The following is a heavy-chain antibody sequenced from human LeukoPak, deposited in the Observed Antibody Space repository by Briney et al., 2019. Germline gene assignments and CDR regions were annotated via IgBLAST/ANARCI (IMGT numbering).Heavy chain of an antibody. V-gene: IGHV4-39*01. J-gene: IGHJ6*03. CDR3: ASIRGTGSNMDV. Sequence: SETLSLTCTVSGGSISSSSYYWGWIRQPPGKGLEWIGSIYYSGSTYYNPSLKSRVTISVDTSKNQFSLKLSSVTAADTAVYYCASIRGTGSNMDVWGKGTTVTVSS. CDR1: GGSISSSSYY. CDR2: IYYSGST. D-gene: IGHD1-26*01.